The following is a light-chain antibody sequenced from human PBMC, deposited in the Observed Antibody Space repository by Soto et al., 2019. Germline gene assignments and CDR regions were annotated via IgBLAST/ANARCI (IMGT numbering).Light chain of an antibody. CDR2: EVS. J-gene: IGLJ2*01. V-gene: IGLV2-14*01. CDR3: SSYTSSSTYVV. CDR1: SSDVGTYNY. Sequence: QSALTQPASVSGSPGQSITISCTGTSSDVGTYNYVSWYQQHPGKVPKLMIYEVSNRPSGVSNRFSGSKSGNTASLTISGLQAEDEADYYCSSYTSSSTYVVVGGGTQLTVL.